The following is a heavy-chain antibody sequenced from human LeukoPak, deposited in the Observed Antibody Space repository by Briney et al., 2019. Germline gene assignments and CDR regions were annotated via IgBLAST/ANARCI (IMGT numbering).Heavy chain of an antibody. CDR1: GGSISSYY. CDR3: ASLPPLYYDSSGDWFDP. V-gene: IGHV4-59*08. CDR2: IYYSGST. J-gene: IGHJ5*02. D-gene: IGHD3-22*01. Sequence: SETLSLTCTVSGGSISSYYWSWIRQPPGKGLEWIGYIYYSGSTNYNPSLKSRVTISVDTSKNQFSLKLSSVTAADTAVYYCASLPPLYYDSSGDWFDPWGQVTLVTVSS.